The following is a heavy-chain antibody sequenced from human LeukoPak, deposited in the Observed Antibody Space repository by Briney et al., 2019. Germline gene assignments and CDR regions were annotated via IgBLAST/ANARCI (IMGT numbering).Heavy chain of an antibody. CDR3: ASQSGYYLGFDY. CDR2: ITSNSANM. CDR1: GLTFNKYY. D-gene: IGHD3-22*01. Sequence: GGSLRLSCSASGLTFNKYYMNWVRQAPGKGLEWVSSITSNSANMYYGDSVKGRFTISRDNAKNSLYLQMNSLRAEDTAVYYCASQSGYYLGFDYWGQGTLVTVSS. J-gene: IGHJ4*02. V-gene: IGHV3-21*04.